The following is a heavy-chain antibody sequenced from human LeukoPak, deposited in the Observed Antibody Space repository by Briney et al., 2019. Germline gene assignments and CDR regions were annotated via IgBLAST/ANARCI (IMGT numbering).Heavy chain of an antibody. CDR2: IIPIFGTA. CDR1: GYTFTGYY. J-gene: IGHJ4*02. CDR3: ARDSSRGYYFDY. Sequence: SVKVSCKASGYTFTGYYLHWVRQAPGQGLEWMGGIIPIFGTANYAQKFQGRVTITTDESTGTAYMELSSLRSEDTAVYYCARDSSRGYYFDYWGQGTLVTVSS. D-gene: IGHD2-2*01. V-gene: IGHV1-69*05.